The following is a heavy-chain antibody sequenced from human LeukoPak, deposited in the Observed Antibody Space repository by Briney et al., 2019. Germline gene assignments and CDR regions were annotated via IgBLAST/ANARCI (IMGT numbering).Heavy chain of an antibody. J-gene: IGHJ6*02. D-gene: IGHD3-16*02. CDR1: GGSFSGYY. V-gene: IGHV4-34*01. Sequence: SETLSLTCAVYGGSFSGYYWSWIRQPPGKGLEWIGEISHSGSTNYNPSLKSRVTISVDTSKNQFSLKLSSVTAADTAVYYCARGRTYYDYVWGSYRPHYYYYGMDVWGQGTTVTVSS. CDR3: ARGRTYYDYVWGSYRPHYYYYGMDV. CDR2: ISHSGST.